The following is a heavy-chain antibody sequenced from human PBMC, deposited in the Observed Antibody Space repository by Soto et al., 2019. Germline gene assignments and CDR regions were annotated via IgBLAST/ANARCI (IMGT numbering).Heavy chain of an antibody. Sequence: SETLSLTCAVYGGSFSGYDWTWIRQPPGTGLEWIGEINHSGSTNYNPSLKSRVTISVDTSKNQFSLKLSSVTAADTAVYYCARAPRGNYGYPSYFDYWGQGTLVTVSS. CDR2: INHSGST. J-gene: IGHJ4*02. V-gene: IGHV4-34*01. CDR1: GGSFSGYD. D-gene: IGHD3-10*01. CDR3: ARAPRGNYGYPSYFDY.